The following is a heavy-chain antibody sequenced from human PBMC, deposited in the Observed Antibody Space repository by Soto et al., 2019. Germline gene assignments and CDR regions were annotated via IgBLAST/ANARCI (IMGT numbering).Heavy chain of an antibody. Sequence: GGSLRLSCTASGFTFGDYAMSWVRQAPGKGLEWVGFIRSKAYGGTTEYAASVKGRFTISRDDSKSIAYLQMNSLKTEDTAVYYCTRAAGYYDSSGPYYYGMDVWGQGTTVTVSS. CDR1: GFTFGDYA. CDR2: IRSKAYGGTT. V-gene: IGHV3-49*04. D-gene: IGHD3-22*01. J-gene: IGHJ6*02. CDR3: TRAAGYYDSSGPYYYGMDV.